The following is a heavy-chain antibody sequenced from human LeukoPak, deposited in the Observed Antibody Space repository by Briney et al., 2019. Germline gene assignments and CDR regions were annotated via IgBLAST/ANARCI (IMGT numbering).Heavy chain of an antibody. CDR1: GGSITSYY. Sequence: NPSETLSLTCTVSGGSITSYYWSWIRQPPGKGLEWIGYIYYSGSTNYNPSLKSRVTMSVDTSKNQFSLKLSSVTAADTAVYYCATLNYFDSSGDYWGQGTLVTVS. J-gene: IGHJ4*02. D-gene: IGHD3-22*01. V-gene: IGHV4-59*01. CDR3: ATLNYFDSSGDY. CDR2: IYYSGST.